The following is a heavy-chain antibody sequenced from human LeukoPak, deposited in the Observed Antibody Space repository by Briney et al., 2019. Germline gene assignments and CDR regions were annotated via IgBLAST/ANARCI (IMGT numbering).Heavy chain of an antibody. CDR2: INSRGNTK. D-gene: IGHD5-24*01. V-gene: IGHV3-48*03. J-gene: IGHJ4*02. CDR1: GFIFSRYE. Sequence: PGGSLRLSCAASGFIFSRYEMNWVRQAPGKGLEWHSYINSRGNTKYYADSVKGRFTTSRDNAKNALYLQMNSLRAEDTAIYFCARDYNWLPDYWGQGTLVTVSS. CDR3: ARDYNWLPDY.